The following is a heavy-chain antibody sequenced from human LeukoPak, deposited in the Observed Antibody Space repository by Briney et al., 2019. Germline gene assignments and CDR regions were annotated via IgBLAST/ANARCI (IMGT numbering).Heavy chain of an antibody. CDR1: GGSFSGYY. J-gene: IGHJ5*02. CDR2: INHSGST. CDR3: ARTPSITAAGTGWDRFDP. Sequence: SETLSLTCAVYGGSFSGYYWSWIRQPPGKGLEWIGEINHSGSTNYNPSLKSRVTISVDTSKNQFSLKLSSVTAADTAVYYCARTPSITAAGTGWDRFDPWGQGTLVTVSS. V-gene: IGHV4-34*01. D-gene: IGHD6-13*01.